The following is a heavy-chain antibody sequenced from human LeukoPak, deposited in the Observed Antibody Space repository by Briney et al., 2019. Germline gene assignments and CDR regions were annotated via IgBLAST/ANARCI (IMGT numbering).Heavy chain of an antibody. CDR2: IYESGTT. J-gene: IGHJ4*02. CDR1: GESLNSYY. Sequence: SETLSLTCAVYGESLNSYYWSWVRQPPGEGLEWIGEIYESGTTEYNPSLKSRVTISMVPSKQQFSLSLNSVTAADTAVYYCARGAWATRLGSWGLGTPVIVSS. CDR3: ARGAWATRLGS. D-gene: IGHD2-15*01. V-gene: IGHV4-34*01.